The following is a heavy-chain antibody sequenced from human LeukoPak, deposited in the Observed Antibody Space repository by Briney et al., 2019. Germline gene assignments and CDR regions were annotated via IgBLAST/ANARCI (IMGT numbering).Heavy chain of an antibody. CDR1: GYTFISYG. V-gene: IGHV1-2*02. CDR2: INPNSGGT. J-gene: IGHJ3*01. CDR3: ARDRAGYCSSRSCSQGGFDF. Sequence: ASVKVSCKASGYTFISYGITWVRQAPGQGLEWMGWINPNSGGTNYAQKFQGRVTMTRDTSISTAYMELSRLRSDDTAVYYCARDRAGYCSSRSCSQGGFDFWGQGTMVTVSA. D-gene: IGHD2-2*01.